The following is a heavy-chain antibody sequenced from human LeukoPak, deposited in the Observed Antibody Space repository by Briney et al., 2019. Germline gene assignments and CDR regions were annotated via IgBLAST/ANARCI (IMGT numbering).Heavy chain of an antibody. CDR2: IWYDERIQ. CDR3: ARVADYSNSAHADY. J-gene: IGHJ4*02. Sequence: QSGGSLRLSCAASGFTFSSYGMHWVRQAPGMGLEWVAGIWYDERIQNYADSVKGRFTISRDNSKNTLYLQMISLRAEDTAVYYCARVADYSNSAHADYWGQGTLVSVSS. D-gene: IGHD4-11*01. CDR1: GFTFSSYG. V-gene: IGHV3-33*01.